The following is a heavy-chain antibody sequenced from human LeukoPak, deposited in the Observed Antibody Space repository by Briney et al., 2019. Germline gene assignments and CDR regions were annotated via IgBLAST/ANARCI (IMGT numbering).Heavy chain of an antibody. CDR2: IKSKTDGGTT. CDR1: GFTFSNAW. Sequence: PGGSLRLSCAASGFTFSNAWMSWVRQAPGKGLEWAGRIKSKTDGGTTDYAAPVKGRFTISRDDSKNTLYLQMNSLETEDTAVYYCTTGSYYYDSSGSPPGDYWGQGTLVTVSS. V-gene: IGHV3-15*01. D-gene: IGHD3-22*01. CDR3: TTGSYYYDSSGSPPGDY. J-gene: IGHJ4*02.